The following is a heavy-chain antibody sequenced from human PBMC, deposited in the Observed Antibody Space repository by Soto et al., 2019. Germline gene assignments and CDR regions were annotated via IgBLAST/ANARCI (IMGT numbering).Heavy chain of an antibody. Sequence: GGSLRFSCAASGFTFSSYAMHWVRQAPGKGLEWVAVISYDGSNKYYADSVKGRFTISRDNSKNTLYLQMNSLRAEDTAVYYCARDNSWTPYYYYGMDVWGQGTTVTVSS. V-gene: IGHV3-30-3*01. CDR3: ARDNSWTPYYYYGMDV. J-gene: IGHJ6*02. CDR1: GFTFSSYA. D-gene: IGHD1-20*01. CDR2: ISYDGSNK.